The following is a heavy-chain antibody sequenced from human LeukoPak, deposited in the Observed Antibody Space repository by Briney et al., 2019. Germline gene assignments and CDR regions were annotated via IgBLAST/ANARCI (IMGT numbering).Heavy chain of an antibody. V-gene: IGHV1-18*01. CDR2: ISAYNGNT. CDR3: AREGCGSTSCYTDAFDI. J-gene: IGHJ3*02. Sequence: GASVKVSCKASGYTFTSYGISWVRQAPGQGLEWMGWISAYNGNTNYAQKLQGRVTMTTDTSTSTAYMELRSLRSDDTAVYYCAREGCGSTSCYTDAFDIWGQGTMVTVSS. CDR1: GYTFTSYG. D-gene: IGHD2-2*02.